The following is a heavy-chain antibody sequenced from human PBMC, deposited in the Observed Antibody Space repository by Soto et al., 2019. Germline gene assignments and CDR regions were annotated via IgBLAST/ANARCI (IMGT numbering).Heavy chain of an antibody. CDR3: ARDTNSWTYGYYYYGMDV. D-gene: IGHD1-7*01. V-gene: IGHV6-1*01. CDR2: TYYRSKWYN. CDR1: GDSVSSNSAA. Sequence: SQTLSLTCAISGDSVSSNSAAWNWIRQSPSRGLEWLGRTYYRSKWYNDYAVSVKSRITINPDTSKNQFSLQLNSVTPEDTAVYYCARDTNSWTYGYYYYGMDVWGQGTTVTVSS. J-gene: IGHJ6*02.